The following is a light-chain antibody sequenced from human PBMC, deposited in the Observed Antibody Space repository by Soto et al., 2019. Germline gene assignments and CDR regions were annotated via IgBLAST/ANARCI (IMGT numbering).Light chain of an antibody. CDR1: QSVRSY. CDR3: QQRSNWLT. J-gene: IGKJ4*01. V-gene: IGKV3-11*01. Sequence: EIVLTQSPATLSLSPGERATLSCRASQSVRSYLAWYQQKPGQAPRLLIYNASNRATVIPSRFSGSGSWTDFTLTICSLEPEDFAVYSCQQRSNWLTFGGGTKVELK. CDR2: NAS.